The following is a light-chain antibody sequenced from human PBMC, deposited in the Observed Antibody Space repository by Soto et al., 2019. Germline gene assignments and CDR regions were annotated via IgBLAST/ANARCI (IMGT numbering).Light chain of an antibody. J-gene: IGKJ5*01. CDR2: DAY. Sequence: EVVLTQSPVTLSLSPGERATLSCRASQSFRGLLAWYQQKPGQAPRLLIYDAYNRATGIPPRFSGSGSGTNFTLTISSLEPADSAVYYCQQRHSWPITFGQGTRLEIK. CDR3: QQRHSWPIT. CDR1: QSFRGL. V-gene: IGKV3-11*01.